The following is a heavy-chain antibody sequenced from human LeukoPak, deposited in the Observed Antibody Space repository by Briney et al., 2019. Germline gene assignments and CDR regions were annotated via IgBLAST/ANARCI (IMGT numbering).Heavy chain of an antibody. V-gene: IGHV4-34*01. Sequence: GSLRLSCAASGFTFSSYSMNWVRQPPGKGLEWIGEINHSGSTNYNPSLKSRVTISVDTSKNQFSLKLSSVTAADTAVYYCARGPLYYDSSGYTYWGQGTLVTVSS. J-gene: IGHJ4*02. CDR2: INHSGST. CDR1: GFTFSSYS. CDR3: ARGPLYYDSSGYTY. D-gene: IGHD3-22*01.